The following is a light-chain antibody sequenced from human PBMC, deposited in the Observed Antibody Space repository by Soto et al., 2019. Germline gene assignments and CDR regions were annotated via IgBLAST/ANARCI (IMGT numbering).Light chain of an antibody. CDR1: SNDVGDYAS. CDR3: GSYTASSTQV. CDR2: DVS. V-gene: IGLV2-14*03. J-gene: IGLJ1*01. Sequence: QSVLTQAASVSGSPGQSITISCTGTSNDVGDYASVSWYQQHPGKAPKLMIYDVSNRPSGVSDRFSGSKSGNTASLTISGLQAEDEADYYCGSYTASSTQVFGTGTKVNVL.